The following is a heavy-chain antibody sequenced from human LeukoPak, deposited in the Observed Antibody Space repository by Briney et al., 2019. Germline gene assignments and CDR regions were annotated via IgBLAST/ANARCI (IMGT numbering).Heavy chain of an antibody. CDR1: GFTFSTYG. D-gene: IGHD6-6*01. Sequence: GGSLRLSCAASGFTFSTYGMHWVRQAPDTGLELVALISHDGSNKYYADSVKGRFTVSRDNSKSTVDLHMNNLRVEDTAVFFCAKETARGPYYFDYWGQGTLVTVSS. CDR3: AKETARGPYYFDY. CDR2: ISHDGSNK. J-gene: IGHJ4*02. V-gene: IGHV3-30*18.